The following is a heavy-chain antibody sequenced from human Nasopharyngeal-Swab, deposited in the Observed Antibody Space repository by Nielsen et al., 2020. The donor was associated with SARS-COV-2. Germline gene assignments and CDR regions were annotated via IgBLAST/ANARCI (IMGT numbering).Heavy chain of an antibody. CDR2: IDAAGNK. J-gene: IGHJ4*01. CDR1: GFTFSSSA. V-gene: IGHV3-23*01. Sequence: GGSLRLSCAASGFTFSSSAISWVRQVPGMGLEWVSVIDAAGNKIYADSVKGRFTISRDNSKNMVYLQMDSLRAEDTAVYYCAKYFGSGAYEAFCDCWGHGALVTVSS. CDR3: AKYFGSGAYEAFCDC. D-gene: IGHD3-3*01.